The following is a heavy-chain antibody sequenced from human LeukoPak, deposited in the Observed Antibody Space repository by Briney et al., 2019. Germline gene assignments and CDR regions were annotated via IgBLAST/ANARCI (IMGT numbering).Heavy chain of an antibody. D-gene: IGHD5-18*01. Sequence: PGGSLRLSCAASGFTFSDFPMIWVRQAPGKGLEWVSSIFPSSDEIHYADSVKGRFTISRDNSRSTLSLQMDSLRAEDTATYYCATYRQIQVPFEFWGQRTLVTVSS. V-gene: IGHV3-23*01. CDR3: ATYRQIQVPFEF. CDR2: IFPSSDEI. J-gene: IGHJ4*02. CDR1: GFTFSDFP.